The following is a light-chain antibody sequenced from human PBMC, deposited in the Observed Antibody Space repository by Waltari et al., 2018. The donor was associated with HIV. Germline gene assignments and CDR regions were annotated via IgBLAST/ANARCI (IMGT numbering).Light chain of an antibody. CDR3: AAWDDSLNGWV. Sequence: QSVLTQPPSASGTPGQRVTIPCSGSSSNLGSNTLNWYQQPPGTAPKLLIYSNNQRPSGVPDRFSGSKSGTSASLAISGLQSEDEADYYCAAWDDSLNGWVFGGGTKLTVL. CDR2: SNN. J-gene: IGLJ3*02. V-gene: IGLV1-44*01. CDR1: SSNLGSNT.